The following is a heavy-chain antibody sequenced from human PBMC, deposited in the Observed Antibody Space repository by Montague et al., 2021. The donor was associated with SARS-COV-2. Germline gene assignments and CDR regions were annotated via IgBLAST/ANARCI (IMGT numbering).Heavy chain of an antibody. CDR1: GDSMTSFY. CDR2: TYYSGVA. Sequence: SETLSLTCTVSGDSMTSFYWNWILQPPAKGLEYIVYTYYSGVANYNPSLRSRVTLSLYTSTNHFSLNLMSVTAADTAVYYCARSVVGGTYRHTRWFDPWGQGTLVTVFS. J-gene: IGHJ5*02. CDR3: ARSVVGGTYRHTRWFDP. D-gene: IGHD3-16*02. V-gene: IGHV4-59*13.